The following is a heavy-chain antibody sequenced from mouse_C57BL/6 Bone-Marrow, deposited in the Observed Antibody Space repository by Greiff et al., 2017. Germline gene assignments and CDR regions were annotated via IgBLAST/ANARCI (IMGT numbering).Heavy chain of an antibody. D-gene: IGHD3-1*01. J-gene: IGHJ4*01. Sequence: VQLQQSGAELVRPGTSVKMSCKASGYTFTNYWIGWAKQRPGHGLEWIGAIYPGGGYTYYNEKFKGKVTLTADNSSSTAYLQISSLTSEDSAISYCARGGHRGAMDYWGQGTSVTVSS. CDR2: IYPGGGYT. V-gene: IGHV1-63*01. CDR1: GYTFTNYW. CDR3: ARGGHRGAMDY.